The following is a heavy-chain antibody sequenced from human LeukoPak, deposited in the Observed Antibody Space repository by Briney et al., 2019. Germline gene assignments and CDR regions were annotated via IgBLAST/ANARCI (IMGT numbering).Heavy chain of an antibody. Sequence: GGSLRLSCAASGFTFSSYAMRWVRQAPGKGLEWVSEISGSGSNTYYADSVKGRFTISRDNAKKSLYLQMNSLRAEDTAVYYCASGVNYFDYWGQGTLVTVSS. V-gene: IGHV3-23*01. CDR2: ISGSGSNT. CDR3: ASGVNYFDY. J-gene: IGHJ4*02. D-gene: IGHD3-3*01. CDR1: GFTFSSYA.